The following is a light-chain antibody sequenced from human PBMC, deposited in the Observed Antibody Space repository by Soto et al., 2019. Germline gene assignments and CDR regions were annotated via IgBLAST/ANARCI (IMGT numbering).Light chain of an antibody. CDR1: QSVSSS. J-gene: IGKJ2*01. CDR3: QQYNNWLLYT. CDR2: DTS. V-gene: IGKV3-15*01. Sequence: EIVVTQSPATLSVSPGERVTLSCRASQSVSSSLAWYQQRPGQAPRLLIYDTSTRAAGISARFSGRGSGTEFTLTISSLQSEDFAVYYCQQYNNWLLYTFGQGTKLEIK.